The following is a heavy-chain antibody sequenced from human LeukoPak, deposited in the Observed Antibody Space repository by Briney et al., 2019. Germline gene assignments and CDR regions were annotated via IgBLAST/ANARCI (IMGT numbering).Heavy chain of an antibody. CDR2: ITGNGGDT. Sequence: GGSLRLSCAAFGFTFSRNNMHWVRQAPGKGLEYVSSITGNGGDTYYANSVKGRFTISRDNSKNMLYLQMGSLRTEDMGVYYCASLDTSMAWGQGTLVIVSS. J-gene: IGHJ5*02. CDR1: GFTFSRNN. V-gene: IGHV3-64*01. D-gene: IGHD5-18*01. CDR3: ASLDTSMA.